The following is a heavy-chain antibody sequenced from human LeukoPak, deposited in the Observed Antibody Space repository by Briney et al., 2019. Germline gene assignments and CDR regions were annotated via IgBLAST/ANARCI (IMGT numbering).Heavy chain of an antibody. CDR2: INAGNGKT. V-gene: IGHV1-3*01. D-gene: IGHD2-2*01. J-gene: IGHJ4*02. CDR1: GYTFDIYA. Sequence: ASVKVSCKTSGYTFDIYAMNWVRQAPGQRPEWMGWINAGNGKTKYSQSFQGRVTITRDTSARTAYMELSSLRSEDTAVYYCARGVWSSHNKEYSLDYWGQGTPVTVSS. CDR3: ARGVWSSHNKEYSLDY.